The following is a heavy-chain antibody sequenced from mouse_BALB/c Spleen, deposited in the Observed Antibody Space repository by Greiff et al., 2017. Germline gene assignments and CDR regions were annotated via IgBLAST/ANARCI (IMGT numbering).Heavy chain of an antibody. CDR1: GYAFTNYL. D-gene: IGHD4-1*01. J-gene: IGHJ2*01. CDR2: INPGSGGT. V-gene: IGHV1-54*01. CDR3: ARELVDY. Sequence: QVQLQQSGAELVRPGTSVKVSCKASGYAFTNYLIEWVKQRPGQGLEWIGVINPGSGGTNYNEKFKGKATLTADKSSSTAYMQLSSLTSDDSAVFFCARELVDYWGQGTTLTVSS.